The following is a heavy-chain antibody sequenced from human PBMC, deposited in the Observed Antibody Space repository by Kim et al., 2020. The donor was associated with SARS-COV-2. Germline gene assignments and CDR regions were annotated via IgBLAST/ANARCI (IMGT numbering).Heavy chain of an antibody. D-gene: IGHD6-19*01. Sequence: KFQGRVTITADESTCTAYMELSSLRSEDTAVYYCAREALEAVADQYYFDYWGQGTLVTVSS. CDR3: AREALEAVADQYYFDY. V-gene: IGHV1-69*01. J-gene: IGHJ4*02.